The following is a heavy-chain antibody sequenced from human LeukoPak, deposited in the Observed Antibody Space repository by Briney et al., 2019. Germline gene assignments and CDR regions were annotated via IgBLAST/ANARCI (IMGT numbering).Heavy chain of an antibody. J-gene: IGHJ4*02. Sequence: GGSLRLSCAASGFPFSHTWISWVRQAPGKGLEWVGRVKSKNDGGSTDYAAPVKGRFFISRDDSRGTLSLEMNSLKIEDTAVYFCVGRPWNFDYWGQGTLVTVSS. V-gene: IGHV3-15*01. CDR1: GFPFSHTW. D-gene: IGHD1-1*01. CDR3: VGRPWNFDY. CDR2: VKSKNDGGST.